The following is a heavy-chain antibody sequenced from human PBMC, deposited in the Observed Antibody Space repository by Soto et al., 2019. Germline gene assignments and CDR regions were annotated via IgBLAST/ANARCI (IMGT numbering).Heavy chain of an antibody. D-gene: IGHD1-26*01. Sequence: GGSLRLSCAASGFTFSSYSMNWVRQAPGKGLEWVSSISSSSSYIYYADSVKGRFTISRGNAKNSLYLQMNSLRAEDTAVYYCARPLYSGSYQSIPWGQGTLVTVSS. J-gene: IGHJ5*02. CDR3: ARPLYSGSYQSIP. CDR2: ISSSSSYI. V-gene: IGHV3-21*01. CDR1: GFTFSSYS.